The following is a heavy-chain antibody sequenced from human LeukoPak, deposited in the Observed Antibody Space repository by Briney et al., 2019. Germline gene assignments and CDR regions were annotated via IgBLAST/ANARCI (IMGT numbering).Heavy chain of an antibody. D-gene: IGHD2-2*03. J-gene: IGHJ3*02. CDR2: ISYDGSNK. CDR3: AKDIGDGYCSSTSCRGAFDI. Sequence: GGSLGLSCAASGFTFSSYGMHWVRQAPGKGLEWVAVISYDGSNKYYADSVKGRFTISRDNSKNTLYLQMNSLRAEDMALYYCAKDIGDGYCSSTSCRGAFDIWGQGTMVTVSS. V-gene: IGHV3-30*18. CDR1: GFTFSSYG.